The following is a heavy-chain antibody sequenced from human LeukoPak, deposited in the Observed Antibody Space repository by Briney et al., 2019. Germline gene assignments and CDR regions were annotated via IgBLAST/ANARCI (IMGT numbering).Heavy chain of an antibody. D-gene: IGHD3-3*01. CDR3: AREYDFWRGSYNWFDP. V-gene: IGHV4-34*01. J-gene: IGHJ5*02. Sequence: SETLSLTCTVSGGSISSYYWSWIRQPPGKGLEWIGEINHSGSTNYNPSLKSRVTISVDTSKNQFSLKLSSVTAADTAVYYCAREYDFWRGSYNWFDPWGQGTLVTVSS. CDR1: GGSISSYY. CDR2: INHSGST.